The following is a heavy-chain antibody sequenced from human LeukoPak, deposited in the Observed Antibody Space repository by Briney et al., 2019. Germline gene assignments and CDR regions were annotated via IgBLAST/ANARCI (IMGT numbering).Heavy chain of an antibody. J-gene: IGHJ4*02. CDR1: GFTFSRNW. CDR2: IKSDGSST. CDR3: ARQYSGQPHDY. Sequence: GGSLSLSCAASGFTFSRNWMHWVRQAPGKGLVWVSRIKSDGSSTSYADSVKGRFTISRDNAKNTLYLQMNSLRAEDTAVYCCARQYSGQPHDYWGQGTPVTVSS. V-gene: IGHV3-74*01. D-gene: IGHD1-26*01.